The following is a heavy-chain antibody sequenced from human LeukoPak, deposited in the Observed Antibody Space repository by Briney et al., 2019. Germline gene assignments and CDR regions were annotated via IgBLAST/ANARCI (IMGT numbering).Heavy chain of an antibody. Sequence: PSETPSLTCAVYGGSFSGYYWSWIRQPPGKGLEWIGEINHSGSTNYNPSLKSRVTISVDTSKNQFSLKLSSVTAADTAVYYCARGSHYYGSGSFPNFDYWGQGTLVTVSS. V-gene: IGHV4-34*01. D-gene: IGHD3-10*01. CDR2: INHSGST. CDR3: ARGSHYYGSGSFPNFDY. J-gene: IGHJ4*02. CDR1: GGSFSGYY.